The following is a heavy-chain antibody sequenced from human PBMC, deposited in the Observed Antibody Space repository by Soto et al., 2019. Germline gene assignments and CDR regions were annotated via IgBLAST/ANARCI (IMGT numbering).Heavy chain of an antibody. CDR1: GGSISSYY. Sequence: KPSETLSLTCTVSGGSISSYYWSWIRQPPGKGLEWIGYIYYSGSTNHNPSLKGRVTMSVDTSKNQVSLNLTSVTAADTAIYYCARERGEYDSGWYIDRWGQGTPVTVSS. CDR3: ARERGEYDSGWYIDR. J-gene: IGHJ5*02. D-gene: IGHD6-19*01. CDR2: IYYSGST. V-gene: IGHV4-59*12.